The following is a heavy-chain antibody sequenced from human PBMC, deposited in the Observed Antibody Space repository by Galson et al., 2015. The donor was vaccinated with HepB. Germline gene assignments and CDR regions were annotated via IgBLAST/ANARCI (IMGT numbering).Heavy chain of an antibody. CDR2: ISSKGNNHAT. CDR3: TRRFAGYYYMDV. D-gene: IGHD3-10*01. J-gene: IGHJ6*03. V-gene: IGHV3-73*01. CDR1: GFSLSGSA. Sequence: SLRLSCAASGFSLSGSAMHWVRQASGKGLEWVGHISSKGNNHATAYAASVNGRFTTSRDASKNTAYLQMNSLKTEDTAVYYCTRRFAGYYYMDVWGKGTPVTVSS.